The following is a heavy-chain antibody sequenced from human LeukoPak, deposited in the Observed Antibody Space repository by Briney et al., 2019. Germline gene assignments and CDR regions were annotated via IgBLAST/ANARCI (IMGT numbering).Heavy chain of an antibody. V-gene: IGHV1-2*02. J-gene: IGHJ6*03. D-gene: IGHD2-2*02. CDR3: ARGVYCSSTSCYSGLGYYYYYMDV. CDR1: GYTFTGYY. Sequence: ASVKVSCEASGYTFTGYYMHWVRQAPGQGLEWMGWINPNSGGTNYAQKFQARVTMTRDTSISTAYMELSRLRSDDTAVYFCARGVYCSSTSCYSGLGYYYYYMDVWGKGTTVTVSS. CDR2: INPNSGGT.